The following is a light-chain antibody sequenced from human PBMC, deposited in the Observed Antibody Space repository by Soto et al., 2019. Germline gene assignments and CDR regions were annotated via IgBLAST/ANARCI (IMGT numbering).Light chain of an antibody. CDR1: SCNIGSNS. Sequence: QSVLTQPPSASGTPGQRVTISCSGSSCNIGSNSVNWYQQLPGTAPKLLIYSNSQRPSGVPDRFSGSKSGTSASLAISGLQSEDEADYYCAAWDDSVKGPVFGGGTKLTVL. J-gene: IGLJ2*01. CDR2: SNS. V-gene: IGLV1-44*01. CDR3: AAWDDSVKGPV.